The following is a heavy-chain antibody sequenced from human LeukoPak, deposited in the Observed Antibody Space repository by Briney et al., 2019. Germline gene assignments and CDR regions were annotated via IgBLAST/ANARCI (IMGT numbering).Heavy chain of an antibody. CDR3: ARVGRVSIYPSYMDV. CDR2: ISDDGRDT. Sequence: PGTSLRLSCAASGFTFSSFTMHWVRQTPDKRLEWVAVISDDGRDTYYADSVKGRFTISRDNAKNTLYLQMNSLSPEDPAVVYCARVGRVSIYPSYMDVWGKGTAVTVSS. V-gene: IGHV3-30*04. CDR1: GFTFSSFT. D-gene: IGHD2-21*01. J-gene: IGHJ6*03.